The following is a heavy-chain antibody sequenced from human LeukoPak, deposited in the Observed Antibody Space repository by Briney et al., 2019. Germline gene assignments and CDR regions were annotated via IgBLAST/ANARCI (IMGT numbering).Heavy chain of an antibody. CDR1: GFTFSNYW. Sequence: GGSLRLSCVASGFTFSNYWMTWVRQAPGKGLEWVANIKQDGTDKYYVDSVKGRFTISRDNARNSLYLQMNSLRAEDTAVYYCAKAHYDYVWGSYRYYFDYWGQGTLVTVSS. J-gene: IGHJ4*02. CDR3: AKAHYDYVWGSYRYYFDY. CDR2: IKQDGTDK. V-gene: IGHV3-7*03. D-gene: IGHD3-16*02.